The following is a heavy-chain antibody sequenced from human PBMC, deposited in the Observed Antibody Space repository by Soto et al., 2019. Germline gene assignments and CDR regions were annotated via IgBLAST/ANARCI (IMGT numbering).Heavy chain of an antibody. CDR2: IYFSGTT. CDR3: PRRDRSGLSSWLDT. J-gene: IGHJ5*02. V-gene: IGHV4-31*03. D-gene: IGHD3-22*01. CDR1: GGSISSGGYY. Sequence: SETLSLTGTVSGGSISSGGYYWSWIRQHPGTGLEWIGTIYFSGTTYANPSLKSRVTISVDTPKSQFSLKVSSVTAADTAVYSCPRRDRSGLSSWLDTWAQGTLVTVSS.